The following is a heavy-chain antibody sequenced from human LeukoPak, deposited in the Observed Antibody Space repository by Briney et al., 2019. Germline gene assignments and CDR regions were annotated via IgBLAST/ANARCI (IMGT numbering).Heavy chain of an antibody. CDR1: GGSISSSNYY. J-gene: IGHJ6*03. CDR2: IYYSGST. Sequence: SETLSLTCTVSGGSISSSNYYWGWIRQPPGKGLEWIGSIYYSGSTYYSPSLKSRVTISVDTSKNQFSLKLSSVTAADTAVYYCARVGYSGSYYYYYYYMDVWGKGTTVTVSS. CDR3: ARVGYSGSYYYYYYYMDV. D-gene: IGHD1-26*01. V-gene: IGHV4-39*07.